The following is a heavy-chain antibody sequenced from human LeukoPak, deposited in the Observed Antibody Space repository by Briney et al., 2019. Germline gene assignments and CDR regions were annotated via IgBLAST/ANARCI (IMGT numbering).Heavy chain of an antibody. J-gene: IGHJ6*02. V-gene: IGHV3-49*04. CDR2: IRSKAYGGTT. CDR1: GFTFGDYS. Sequence: GRSLRLSCTTSGFTFGDYSMTWVRQAPGKGLEWVGFIRSKAYGGTTDYSASVKGRFTISRDDSKSIAYLQMNSLKTEDTAVYYCSRSFEALRYFDWLSDIWGQGTAVTVSS. D-gene: IGHD3-9*01. CDR3: SRSFEALRYFDWLSDI.